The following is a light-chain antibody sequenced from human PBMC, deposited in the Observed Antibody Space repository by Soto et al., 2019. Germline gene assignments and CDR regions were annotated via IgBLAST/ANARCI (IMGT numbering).Light chain of an antibody. V-gene: IGKV1-5*01. J-gene: IGKJ1*01. Sequence: DIQMTQSPSTLPASVGDRVTITCRASQTISTWLAWYQQKPGKAPKLLIYDVSTLGSGVPSRFSGSGSGTDFTLTISSLQPDDSATYYCQQYNTFWTFGQGTKVDIK. CDR2: DVS. CDR3: QQYNTFWT. CDR1: QTISTW.